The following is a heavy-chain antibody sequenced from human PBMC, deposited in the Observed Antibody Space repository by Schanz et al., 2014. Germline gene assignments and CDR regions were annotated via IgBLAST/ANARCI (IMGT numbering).Heavy chain of an antibody. CDR3: AKVDRTRYYAMDV. Sequence: QVQLVQSGAEVKKPGSSVKVSCKASGGTFSSSTLTWVRQAPGPGLEWMGRIIPILDKTNYAQKFQGRVTMTADKSTSTVYMEVSGLRSEDTAVYYCAKVDRTRYYAMDVWGQGTTVTVSS. D-gene: IGHD3-9*01. V-gene: IGHV1-69*08. CDR1: GGTFSSST. J-gene: IGHJ6*02. CDR2: IIPILDKT.